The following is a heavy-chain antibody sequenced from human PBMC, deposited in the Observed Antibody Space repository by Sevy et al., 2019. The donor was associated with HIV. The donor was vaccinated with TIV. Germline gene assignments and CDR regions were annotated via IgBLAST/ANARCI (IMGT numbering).Heavy chain of an antibody. V-gene: IGHV3-30*04. D-gene: IGHD3-3*01. Sequence: GGSLRLSCAASGFTFSSYAMHWVRQAPGKGLEWVAVISYDGSNKYYADSVKGRFTISRDNSKNTLYLQMNSLRAEDTAVYYCAGDLVLRFLEWFDYYYGMDVWGQGTTVTVSS. CDR2: ISYDGSNK. CDR1: GFTFSSYA. J-gene: IGHJ6*02. CDR3: AGDLVLRFLEWFDYYYGMDV.